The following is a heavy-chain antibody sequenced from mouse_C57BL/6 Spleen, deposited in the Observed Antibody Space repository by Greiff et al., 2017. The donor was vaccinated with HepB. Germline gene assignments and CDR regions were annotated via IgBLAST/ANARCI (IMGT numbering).Heavy chain of an antibody. D-gene: IGHD1-1*01. CDR1: GFTFSSYA. CDR2: ISDGGSYT. J-gene: IGHJ1*03. Sequence: DVKLVESGGGLVKPGGSLKLSCAASGFTFSSYAMSWVRQTPEKRLEWVATISDGGSYTYYPDNVKGRFTISRDNAKNNLYLQMSHLKSEDTAMYYCARGDYGSSYGYFDVWGTGTTVTVSS. CDR3: ARGDYGSSYGYFDV. V-gene: IGHV5-4*03.